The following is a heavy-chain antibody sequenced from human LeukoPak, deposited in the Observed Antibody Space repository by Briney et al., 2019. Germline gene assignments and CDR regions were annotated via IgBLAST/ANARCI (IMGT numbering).Heavy chain of an antibody. Sequence: ASVKVSCKASGYTFTGYYMHWVRQAPGQGLEWMGGIAPISGTPMYAQRFQGRVTISADTSTYTAFMEMSSVTSEDTAMYYCAREGEYYSESGNLVDASDVWGQGTMVTVSA. J-gene: IGHJ3*01. D-gene: IGHD3-10*01. CDR2: IAPISGTP. CDR3: AREGEYYSESGNLVDASDV. CDR1: GYTFTGYY. V-gene: IGHV1-46*01.